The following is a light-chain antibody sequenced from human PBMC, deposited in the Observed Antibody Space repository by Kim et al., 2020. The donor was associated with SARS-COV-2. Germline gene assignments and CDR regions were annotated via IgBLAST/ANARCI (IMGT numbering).Light chain of an antibody. V-gene: IGKV1-5*03. Sequence: DIQMTQSPSIVSASVGDRVTLTCRASQSISNWLVWYQQKPGKAPKLLISKAVTLESGVPSRFSGSGSGTEYTLTISSLQPDDFATYYCQQYDAYPYTFGQETKVEI. CDR2: KAV. CDR3: QQYDAYPYT. CDR1: QSISNW. J-gene: IGKJ2*01.